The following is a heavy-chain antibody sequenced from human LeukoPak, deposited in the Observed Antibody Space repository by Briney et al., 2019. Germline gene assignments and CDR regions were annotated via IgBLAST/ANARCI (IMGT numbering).Heavy chain of an antibody. CDR2: INTSGST. Sequence: SETLSLTCSVSGGSISSYYWSWIRQPAAKGLEWIGRINTSGSTNYNPSLESRVTMSVDTTKNQFSLQLTSVTAADTAVYYCAREMTTVNWFDPWGQGTLVTVSP. D-gene: IGHD4-11*01. CDR3: AREMTTVNWFDP. J-gene: IGHJ5*02. CDR1: GGSISSYY. V-gene: IGHV4-4*07.